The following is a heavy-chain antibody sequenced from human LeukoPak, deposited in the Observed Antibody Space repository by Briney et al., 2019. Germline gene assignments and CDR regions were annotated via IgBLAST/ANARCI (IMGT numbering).Heavy chain of an antibody. J-gene: IGHJ3*02. D-gene: IGHD6-13*01. CDR1: GYIFSNFG. V-gene: IGHV1-18*01. CDR3: ASDHPASSWYRAFDI. Sequence: ASVKVSCKASGYIFSNFGINWVRQAPGQGLEWMGWISGYNGYTKYAQKFQGRVTITADKSTSTAYMELSSLRSEDTAVYYCASDHPASSWYRAFDIWGQGTMVTVSS. CDR2: ISGYNGYT.